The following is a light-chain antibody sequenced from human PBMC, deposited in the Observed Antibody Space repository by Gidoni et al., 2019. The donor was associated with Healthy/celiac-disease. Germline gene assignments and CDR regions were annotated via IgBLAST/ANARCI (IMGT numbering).Light chain of an antibody. J-gene: IGKJ4*01. CDR2: DAS. Sequence: DIQMTQSPSSLSASVGDRVTITCQASQDISNYLNWYQQKPGKAPKLLIYDASNLETGVPSRFSGSVSGTDFTFTISSLQPEDIATYYCQQYDNLPPFTFXGXTKVEIK. V-gene: IGKV1-33*01. CDR3: QQYDNLPPFT. CDR1: QDISNY.